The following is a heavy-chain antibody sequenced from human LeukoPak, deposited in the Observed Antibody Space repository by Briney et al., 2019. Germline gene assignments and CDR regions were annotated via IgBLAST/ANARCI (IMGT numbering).Heavy chain of an antibody. CDR3: ARGNPPYYDFWSGYFDY. V-gene: IGHV4-30-2*01. Sequence: PSETLSLTCAVYGGSFSGYSWSWIRQPPGKGLEWIGYIYHSGSTYYNPSLKSRVTISVDRSKNQFSLKLSSVTAADTAVYYCARGNPPYYDFWSGYFDYWGQGTLVTVSS. CDR2: IYHSGST. J-gene: IGHJ4*02. CDR1: GGSFSGYS. D-gene: IGHD3-3*01.